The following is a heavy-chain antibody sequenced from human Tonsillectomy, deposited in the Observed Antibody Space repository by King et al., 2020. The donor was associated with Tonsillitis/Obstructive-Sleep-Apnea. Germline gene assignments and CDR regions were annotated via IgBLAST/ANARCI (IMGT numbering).Heavy chain of an antibody. Sequence: QLVQSGGGVVQPGRSLRLSCAASGFTFSSYGMHWVRQAPGKGLEWVAVIWYDGSNKYYADSVKGRFTISRDNSKNTLYLQMNSLRAEDTAVYYCARVGYSSGWRGAGIDYWGQGTLVTVSS. J-gene: IGHJ4*02. V-gene: IGHV3-33*01. CDR3: ARVGYSSGWRGAGIDY. CDR1: GFTFSSYG. CDR2: IWYDGSNK. D-gene: IGHD6-19*01.